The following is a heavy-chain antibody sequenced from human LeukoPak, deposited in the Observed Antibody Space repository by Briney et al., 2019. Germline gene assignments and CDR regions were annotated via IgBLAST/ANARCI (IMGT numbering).Heavy chain of an antibody. D-gene: IGHD3-10*01. CDR2: ISGSGGST. CDR1: GFTFSSYA. CDR3: AKDALWFGELFQYYFDY. V-gene: IGHV3-23*01. J-gene: IGHJ4*02. Sequence: PGGSRRLSCAASGFTFSSYAMSWVRQAPGKGLEWVSAISGSGGSTYYADSVKGRFTISRDNSKNTLYLQMNSLRAEDTAVYYCAKDALWFGELFQYYFDYWGQGTLVTVSS.